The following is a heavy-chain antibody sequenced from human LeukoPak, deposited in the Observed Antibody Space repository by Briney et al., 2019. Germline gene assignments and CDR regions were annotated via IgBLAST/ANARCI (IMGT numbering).Heavy chain of an antibody. J-gene: IGHJ5*02. D-gene: IGHD6-19*01. CDR2: ISSSSSYK. CDR3: ARGSSGWYGGHNWFDP. V-gene: IGHV3-21*01. Sequence: GGSLRLSCAASGFTFSSYSMNWVRQAPGKGLEWVSSISSSSSYKYYADSVKGRFTISRDNAKNSLYLQMNSLRAEDTAVYYCARGSSGWYGGHNWFDPWGQGTLVTVSS. CDR1: GFTFSSYS.